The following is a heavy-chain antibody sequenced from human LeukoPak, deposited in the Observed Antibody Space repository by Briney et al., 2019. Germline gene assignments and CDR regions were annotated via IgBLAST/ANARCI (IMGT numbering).Heavy chain of an antibody. CDR3: ARDLRSISDSYYYYYMDV. CDR1: AYTFTGQY. Sequence: ASVKVSCKASAYTFTGQYMHWVRQAPGQGPEWMGWINPNSGDTNYAQKFQGRVTMTRDTSISTAYMELSRLRSDVTAVYYCARDLRSISDSYYYYYMDVWGKGTTVTVSS. J-gene: IGHJ6*03. V-gene: IGHV1-2*02. D-gene: IGHD1-26*01. CDR2: INPNSGDT.